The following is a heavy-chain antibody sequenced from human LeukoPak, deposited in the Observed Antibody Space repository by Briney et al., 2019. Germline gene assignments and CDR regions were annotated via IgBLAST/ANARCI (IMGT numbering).Heavy chain of an antibody. CDR2: IYTSGST. J-gene: IGHJ3*02. CDR1: GGSISSGSYY. CDR3: ARRGMATKTHAFDI. V-gene: IGHV4-61*02. Sequence: SETLSLTCTVSGGSISSGSYYWSWIRQPAGKGLEWIGRIYTSGSTNYNPSLKSRVTISVDTSKNQFSLKLSSVTAADTAVYYCARRGMATKTHAFDIWGQGTMVTVSS. D-gene: IGHD5-24*01.